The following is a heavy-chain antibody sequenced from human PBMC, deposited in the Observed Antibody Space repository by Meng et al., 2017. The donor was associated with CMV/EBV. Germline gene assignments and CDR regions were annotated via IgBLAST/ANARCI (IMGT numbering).Heavy chain of an antibody. D-gene: IGHD1/OR15-1a*01. CDR2: INPNKNDS. V-gene: IGHV1-2*02. Sequence: ASVNVSCKASGYPFTGYYVHWVRQAPGQGLEWMGWINPNKNDSISAQKFQARVTMNRDTSISTAYMELTGLTSDDTAVYFCSKSQGGTSNNRFYFDSWGQGMLVTVSS. CDR1: GYPFTGYY. J-gene: IGHJ4*02. CDR3: SKSQGGTSNNRFYFDS.